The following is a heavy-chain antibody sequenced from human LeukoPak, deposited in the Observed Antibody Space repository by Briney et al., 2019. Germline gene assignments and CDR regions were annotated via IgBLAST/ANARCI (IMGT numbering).Heavy chain of an antibody. J-gene: IGHJ4*02. Sequence: GGSLRLSCAASGFTFSSYEMNWVRQAPGKGLEWVSYISSSANTIYYADSVRGRFTISRDNAKTSLYLQMSSLRAEDTAVYYCARGRSYRTLFDYWGQGTLVTVSS. V-gene: IGHV3-48*03. CDR3: ARGRSYRTLFDY. CDR1: GFTFSSYE. D-gene: IGHD1-26*01. CDR2: ISSSANTI.